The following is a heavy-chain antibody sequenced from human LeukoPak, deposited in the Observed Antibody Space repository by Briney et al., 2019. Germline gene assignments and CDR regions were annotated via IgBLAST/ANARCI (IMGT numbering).Heavy chain of an antibody. CDR2: ISAYNGNT. D-gene: IGHD3-3*01. CDR1: GYTFTSYG. V-gene: IGHV1-18*01. Sequence: ASVTVSCKASGYTFTSYGIRWVRQAPGQGLAWMGWISAYNGNTNYAQKLQGRVTMTTDTSTSTAYMELRSLRSDDTAVYYCARVKAYDFWSGYYTGPPENNWFDPWGQGTLVTVSS. CDR3: ARVKAYDFWSGYYTGPPENNWFDP. J-gene: IGHJ5*02.